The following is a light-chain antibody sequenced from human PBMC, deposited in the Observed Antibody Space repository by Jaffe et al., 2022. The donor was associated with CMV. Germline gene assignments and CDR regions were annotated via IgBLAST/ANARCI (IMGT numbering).Light chain of an antibody. V-gene: IGKV3-20*01. CDR1: QTVPRNY. CDR3: HQYGSSIT. CDR2: DAS. Sequence: EIVLTQSPDILSLSPGEGATLSCRASQTVPRNYLAWYQHKPGQAPRLLISDASSRATGIPDRFSGSGSGTNFALTITRLEPEDFAVYYCHQYGSSITFGQGTRLEIK. J-gene: IGKJ5*01.